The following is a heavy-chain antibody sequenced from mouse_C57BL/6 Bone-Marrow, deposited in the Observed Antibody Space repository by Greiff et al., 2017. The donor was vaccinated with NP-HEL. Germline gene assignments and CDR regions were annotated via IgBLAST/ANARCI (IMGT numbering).Heavy chain of an antibody. Sequence: EVQVVESGGGLVKPGGSLKLSCAASGFTFSSYAMSWVRQTPEKRLEWVATISDGGSYTYYPDNVKGRFTISRDNAKNNLYLQMSHLKSEDTAMYYCARITTVVAKDWYFDVWGTGTTVTVSS. J-gene: IGHJ1*03. CDR2: ISDGGSYT. D-gene: IGHD1-1*01. CDR1: GFTFSSYA. CDR3: ARITTVVAKDWYFDV. V-gene: IGHV5-4*01.